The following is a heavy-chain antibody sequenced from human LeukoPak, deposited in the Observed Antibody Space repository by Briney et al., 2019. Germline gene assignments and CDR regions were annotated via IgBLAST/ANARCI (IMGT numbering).Heavy chain of an antibody. Sequence: GGSLRLSCVASGFTVSSNYMSWVRQAPGKGLEWVSVIYSGDNTYYVDSVKGRFTISRGSSKNTLYLQMNSLRAEDTAVYYCARDYYDILTANRQTKSSYFDYWGQGTLVTVSS. D-gene: IGHD3-9*01. J-gene: IGHJ4*02. CDR1: GFTVSSNY. V-gene: IGHV3-66*01. CDR3: ARDYYDILTANRQTKSSYFDY. CDR2: IYSGDNT.